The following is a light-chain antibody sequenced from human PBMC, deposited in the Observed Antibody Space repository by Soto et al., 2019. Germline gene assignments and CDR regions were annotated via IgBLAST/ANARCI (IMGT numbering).Light chain of an antibody. CDR2: DAS. CDR3: QQRNYWPPVT. V-gene: IGKV3-15*01. Sequence: EIQMTQSPATLSASLGERATINCRASQSVSSYLAWYQQKPGQAPKLLIYDASSLASGIPARFSGSGSGTEFTLTISIRRSEDSAIDYCQQRNYWPPVTFGQGTRLEIK. CDR1: QSVSSY. J-gene: IGKJ5*01.